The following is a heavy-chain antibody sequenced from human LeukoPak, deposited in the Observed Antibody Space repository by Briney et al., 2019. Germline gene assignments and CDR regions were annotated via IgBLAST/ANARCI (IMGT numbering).Heavy chain of an antibody. J-gene: IGHJ4*02. CDR3: ARDTGRDGGFDY. V-gene: IGHV4-59*01. CDR1: GDSITSYH. Sequence: SETLSLTCTVSGDSITSYHWSWIRQPPGKGPEWIGFIHYTGTTNYSPSLRSRVTISVDTYKNQFSLKLSSVTAADTAAYYCARDTGRDGGFDYWGQGTLVTVSS. CDR2: IHYTGTT. D-gene: IGHD1-1*01.